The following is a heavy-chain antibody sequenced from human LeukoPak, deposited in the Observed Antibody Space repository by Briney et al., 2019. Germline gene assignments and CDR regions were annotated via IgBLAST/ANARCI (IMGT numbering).Heavy chain of an antibody. CDR3: ARHPARYYGSGSFDY. D-gene: IGHD3-10*01. J-gene: IGHJ4*02. CDR1: GGSISSRSYY. CDR2: IYYSGST. Sequence: SETLSLTCTVSGGSISSRSYYWGWIRQPPGKGLEWIGSIYYSGSTYYNPSLKSRVTISVDTSKNQFSLKLSSVTAADTAVYYCARHPARYYGSGSFDYWGQGTLVTVSS. V-gene: IGHV4-39*01.